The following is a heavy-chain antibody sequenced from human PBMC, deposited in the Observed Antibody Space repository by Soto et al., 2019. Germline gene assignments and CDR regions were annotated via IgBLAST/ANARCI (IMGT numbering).Heavy chain of an antibody. CDR2: ISSSSSTI. Sequence: PVGSLRLSCAASGGTCISYSMNWVRQAPGKGLEWVSYISSSSSTIYYADSVKGRFTISRDNAKNSLYLQMNSLRAEDTAVYYCAREADILNWFDPWGQGTLVTVSS. CDR1: GGTCISYS. J-gene: IGHJ5*02. V-gene: IGHV3-48*01. CDR3: AREADILNWFDP. D-gene: IGHD3-9*01.